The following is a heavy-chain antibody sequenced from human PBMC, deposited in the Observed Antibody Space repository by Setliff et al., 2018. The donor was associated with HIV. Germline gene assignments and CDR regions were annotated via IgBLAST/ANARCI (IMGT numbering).Heavy chain of an antibody. CDR3: VRDDYGYNGKGFDY. CDR1: GGSFSNYY. D-gene: IGHD4-17*01. V-gene: IGHV4-30-4*08. J-gene: IGHJ4*02. CDR2: ITYSGSA. Sequence: SETLSLTCAVYGGSFSNYYWTWIRQPPGKGLEWIGYITYSGSAYYNPSLKSRVTMSIDTSNNQISLRLSSVTAADTAMYYCVRDDYGYNGKGFDYWGPGTLVTVSS.